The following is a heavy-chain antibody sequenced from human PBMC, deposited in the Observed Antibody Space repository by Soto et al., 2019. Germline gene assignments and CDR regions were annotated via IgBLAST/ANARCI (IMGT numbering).Heavy chain of an antibody. CDR1: GASLSSISYY. CDR2: IFFTGNI. Sequence: PSETLSLTCTVSGASLSSISYYWGWIRQPPGKGLEWVGSIFFTGNIYYNPSLKSRVTISLDTSRNQFSLMVNSVTAAATAVSYAASRHCSGGSCYDPCIDSWDQGALVTVSS. CDR3: ASRHCSGGSCYDPCIDS. V-gene: IGHV4-39*01. J-gene: IGHJ4*02. D-gene: IGHD2-15*01.